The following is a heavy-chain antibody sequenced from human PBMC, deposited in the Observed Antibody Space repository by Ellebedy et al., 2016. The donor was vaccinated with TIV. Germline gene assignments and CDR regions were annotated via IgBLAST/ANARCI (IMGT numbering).Heavy chain of an antibody. Sequence: PGGSLRLSCAASGFTFSTYAMSWVRQAPGRGLEWVSTISGSGGGTYYTDSVKGRFTISRDNVKNSLYLQMNSLRAEDTAVYYCARGADTTMVWGALDIWGQGTVVTVSS. CDR2: ISGSGGGT. V-gene: IGHV3-23*01. J-gene: IGHJ3*02. CDR3: ARGADTTMVWGALDI. CDR1: GFTFSTYA. D-gene: IGHD5-18*01.